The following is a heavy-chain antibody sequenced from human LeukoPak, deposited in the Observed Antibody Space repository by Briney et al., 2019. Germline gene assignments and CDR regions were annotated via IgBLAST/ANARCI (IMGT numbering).Heavy chain of an antibody. J-gene: IGHJ4*02. V-gene: IGHV3-23*01. CDR3: AKGWGSYESSLRGHFDY. D-gene: IGHD3-22*01. CDR1: GFTFSNAW. CDR2: ISGTGDST. Sequence: GGSLRLSCAASGFTFSNAWMSWVRQAPGKGLEWVSAISGTGDSTSYADSVKGRFTISRDNSKSTSYLQMKSLRAEDTALYFCAKGWGSYESSLRGHFDYWGQGTLVTVSS.